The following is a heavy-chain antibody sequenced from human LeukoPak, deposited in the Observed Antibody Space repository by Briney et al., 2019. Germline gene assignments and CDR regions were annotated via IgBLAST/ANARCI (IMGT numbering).Heavy chain of an antibody. CDR2: ISSSSSYI. CDR3: ASFYSGYTFHYYYYMDV. V-gene: IGHV3-21*01. CDR1: GFTFSSYS. J-gene: IGHJ6*03. Sequence: GGSLRLSCAASGFTFSSYSMNWVRQAPGKGLEWVSSISSSSSYIYYADSVKGRFTISRDNAKNSLYLQMNSLRAEDTAVYYCASFYSGYTFHYYYYMDVWGKGTTVTVSS. D-gene: IGHD5-12*01.